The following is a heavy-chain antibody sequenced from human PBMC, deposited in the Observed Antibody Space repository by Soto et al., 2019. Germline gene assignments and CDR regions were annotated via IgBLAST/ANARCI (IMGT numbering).Heavy chain of an antibody. D-gene: IGHD4-17*01. Sequence: QITLKESGPTLVKPTQPLTLTCTFSGFSLSTSGVGVGWIRQPQGKALEWLAVIYWDDSYHYSPSLRSRLTITKDTSKNQVVLTMTNMDPVDTATYYCAHKGYGDYPLDYWGQGTLVTVSS. J-gene: IGHJ4*02. CDR2: IYWDDSY. CDR1: GFSLSTSGVG. V-gene: IGHV2-5*02. CDR3: AHKGYGDYPLDY.